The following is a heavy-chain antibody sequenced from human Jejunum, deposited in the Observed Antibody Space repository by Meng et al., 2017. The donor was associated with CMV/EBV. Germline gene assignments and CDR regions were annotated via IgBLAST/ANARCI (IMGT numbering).Heavy chain of an antibody. CDR2: IVSNNNYI. V-gene: IGHV3-21*01. CDR3: ARDYSSGFDS. D-gene: IGHD6-19*01. Sequence: EVQLVESGGXRVQPGXCLRLSCAASGFTFSTYSMNWVRQAPGKGLEWVSSIVSNNNYIYYADSVKGRFTISRDNAKNSVYLQMNSLTAEDTAVYYCARDYSSGFDSWGQGTLVTVSS. J-gene: IGHJ4*02. CDR1: GFTFSTYS.